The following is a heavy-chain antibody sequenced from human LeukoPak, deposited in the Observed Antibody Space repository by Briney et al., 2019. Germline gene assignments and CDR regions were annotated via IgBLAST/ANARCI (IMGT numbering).Heavy chain of an antibody. CDR1: GFTFSGSA. J-gene: IGHJ6*03. Sequence: PGGSLRLSCAASGFTFSGSAMHWVRQASGKGLEWDGRIRSKANSYATAYAASVKGRFTISRDDSKNTAYLQMNSLKTEDTAVYYCNVVIYYYYYMDVWGKGTTVTVSS. CDR2: IRSKANSYAT. CDR3: NVVIYYYYYMDV. V-gene: IGHV3-73*01. D-gene: IGHD3-22*01.